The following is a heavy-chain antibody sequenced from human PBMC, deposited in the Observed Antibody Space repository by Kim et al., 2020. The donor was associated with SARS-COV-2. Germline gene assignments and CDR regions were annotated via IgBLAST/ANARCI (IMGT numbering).Heavy chain of an antibody. CDR3: ARAYGDDHQGDVGY. D-gene: IGHD4-17*01. CDR2: ITYSGSYI. V-gene: IGHV3-21*01. J-gene: IGHJ4*02. CDR1: GFTFSSYS. Sequence: GGSLRLSCAASGFTFSSYSMHWVRQAPGKGLEWVSSITYSGSYIYYADSVKGRFTISRDNSKNSLYLQMNSLRAEDTAVYYCARAYGDDHQGDVGYWGQGNVVSVS.